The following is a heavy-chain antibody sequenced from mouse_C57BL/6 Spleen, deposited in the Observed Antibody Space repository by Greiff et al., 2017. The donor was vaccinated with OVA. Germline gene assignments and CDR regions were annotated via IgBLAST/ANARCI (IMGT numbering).Heavy chain of an antibody. Sequence: EVQLVESGEGLVKPGGSLKLSCAASGFTFSSYAMSWVRQTPEKRLEWVAYISSGGDYIYYADTVKGRFTISRDNARNTLYLQMSSLKSEDTAMYYCTRGGYYYGSSQYYYAMDYWGQGTSVTVSS. D-gene: IGHD1-1*01. CDR1: GFTFSSYA. CDR2: ISSGGDYI. CDR3: TRGGYYYGSSQYYYAMDY. V-gene: IGHV5-9-1*02. J-gene: IGHJ4*01.